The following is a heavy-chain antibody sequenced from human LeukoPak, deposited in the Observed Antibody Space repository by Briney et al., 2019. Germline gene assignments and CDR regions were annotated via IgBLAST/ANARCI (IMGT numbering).Heavy chain of an antibody. CDR3: ATTRYDAFDV. CDR2: IYSGGST. V-gene: IGHV3-53*01. Sequence: GGSQSLSCAASGFTFSSSAMSWARQAPGKGLEWVSLIYSGGSTYYADSVRGRFTISRDNSKNTLCLQMNSLRAEDTAVYYCATTRYDAFDVWGQGTMVTVSS. D-gene: IGHD4-11*01. CDR1: GFTFSSSA. J-gene: IGHJ3*01.